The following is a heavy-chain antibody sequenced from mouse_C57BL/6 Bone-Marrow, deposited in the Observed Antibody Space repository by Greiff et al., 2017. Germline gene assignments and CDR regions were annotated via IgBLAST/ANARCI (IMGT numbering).Heavy chain of an antibody. CDR3: ARDGNYWYFDV. D-gene: IGHD2-1*01. V-gene: IGHV14-4*01. J-gene: IGHJ1*03. CDR1: GFNIKDDY. Sequence: VQLQQSGAELVRPGASVKLSCTASGFNIKDDYMHWVKQRPEQGLEWIGWIDPENGDTEYASKFQGKATITADTSSNTAYLQLSSLTSEDTAVYYCARDGNYWYFDVWGTGTTVTVSS. CDR2: IDPENGDT.